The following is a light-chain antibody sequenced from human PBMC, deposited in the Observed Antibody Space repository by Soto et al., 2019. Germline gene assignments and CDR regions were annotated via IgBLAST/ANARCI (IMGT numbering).Light chain of an antibody. CDR1: QGISNW. J-gene: IGKJ2*01. Sequence: DIQMTQSPSSVSASVGDRVTITCRASQGISNWLAWYQQKAGQAPKLLIYAASGLHSGVPSRFSGSVSGTDFTLTISSLQPEDFATYFCQQSDSFPHTFGRGTKLEI. V-gene: IGKV1-12*01. CDR3: QQSDSFPHT. CDR2: AAS.